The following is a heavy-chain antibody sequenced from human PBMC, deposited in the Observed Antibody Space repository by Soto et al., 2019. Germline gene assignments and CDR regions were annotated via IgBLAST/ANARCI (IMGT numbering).Heavy chain of an antibody. Sequence: SETLCLTCTVSGGPISGSSYYWGWVRQPPGKGLEWIGSIYYSGSTYYNPSLKSRVTISVDTSKNQFSLKLSSVTAADTAVYFCARQFCTSSVCYTYFDYWGQGILVTVSS. V-gene: IGHV4-39*01. CDR1: GGPISGSSYY. CDR3: ARQFCTSSVCYTYFDY. D-gene: IGHD2-2*02. J-gene: IGHJ4*02. CDR2: IYYSGST.